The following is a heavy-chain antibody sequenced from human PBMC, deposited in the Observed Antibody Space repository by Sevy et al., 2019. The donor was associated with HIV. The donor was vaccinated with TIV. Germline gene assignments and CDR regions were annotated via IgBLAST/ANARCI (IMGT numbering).Heavy chain of an antibody. CDR1: GYTFTGYY. CDR2: INPNTGGT. J-gene: IGHJ4*02. Sequence: ASVKVSCKASGYTFTGYYIHCVRQAPGQGLEWMGWINPNTGGTNYAQKFQGRVTMTRDTSTSSAYMELSSLGSDDTAVFLSARGPKGPNPIDYWGQGTLVTVSS. CDR3: ARGPKGPNPIDY. V-gene: IGHV1-2*02.